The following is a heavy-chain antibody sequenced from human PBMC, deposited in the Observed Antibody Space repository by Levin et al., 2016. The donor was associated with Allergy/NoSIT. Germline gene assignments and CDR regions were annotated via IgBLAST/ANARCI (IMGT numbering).Heavy chain of an antibody. CDR1: GFTFSNYD. Sequence: GGSLRLSCAASGFTFSNYDMHWVRQAPNKGLEWVAVIWYDGSNKYYADSVKGRFTISRDNSKNTLYLQMNSLRAEDTAVYYCARDTYGLIDYWGQGTLVTVSS. CDR2: IWYDGSNK. D-gene: IGHD4-17*01. J-gene: IGHJ4*02. CDR3: ARDTYGLIDY. V-gene: IGHV3-33*01.